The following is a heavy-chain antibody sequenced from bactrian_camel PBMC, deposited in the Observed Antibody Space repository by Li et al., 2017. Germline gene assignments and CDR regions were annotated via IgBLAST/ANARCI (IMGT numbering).Heavy chain of an antibody. Sequence: HVQLVESGGGSVQAGGSLRLSCAASGLTFSIYDMNWVRQAPGKGLEWVSSIHTSDGRTNSADSVKGRFAISGDNTQNMLYLQMNSLNSEDTALYYCATGRYYSDYDMGPLFGYWGQGTQVTVS. D-gene: IGHD4*01. CDR1: GLTFSIYD. V-gene: IGHV3-2*01. J-gene: IGHJ6*01. CDR3: ATGRYYSDYDMGPLFGY. CDR2: IHTSDGRT.